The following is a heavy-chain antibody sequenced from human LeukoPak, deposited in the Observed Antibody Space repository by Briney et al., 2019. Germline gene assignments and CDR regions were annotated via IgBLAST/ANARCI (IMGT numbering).Heavy chain of an antibody. CDR3: ARGLYSSDAY. J-gene: IGHJ4*02. D-gene: IGHD6-19*01. CDR1: GCSITSENW. V-gene: IGHV4-4*02. CDR2: AYHSGIT. Sequence: SGTLSLTCAVSGCSITSENWWIWVRQPPGKGLEWIGEAYHSGITNYNPSLKSRVTMSVDKSKNQFSLSLSSVTAADTAVYHCARGLYSSDAYWGQGILVTVSS.